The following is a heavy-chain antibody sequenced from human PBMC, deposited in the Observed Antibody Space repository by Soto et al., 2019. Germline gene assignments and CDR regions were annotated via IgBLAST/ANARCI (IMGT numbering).Heavy chain of an antibody. CDR2: IYHSGST. V-gene: IGHV4-4*02. Sequence: PSETLSLTCGVSGGSISSSHWWGWVRQAPGKGLEWIGEIYHSGSTNYNPSLKSRITMSVDKSKNQFSVNLSSVAAADTAVYYCVRDADETAIAPATWLVWGRGTMVTVSS. CDR3: VRDADETAIAPATWLV. D-gene: IGHD2-15*01. J-gene: IGHJ6*02. CDR1: GGSISSSHW.